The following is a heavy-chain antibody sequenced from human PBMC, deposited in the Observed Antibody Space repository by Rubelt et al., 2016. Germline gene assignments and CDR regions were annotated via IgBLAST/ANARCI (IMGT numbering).Heavy chain of an antibody. D-gene: IGHD6-13*01. V-gene: IGHV4-34*11. CDR2: IYYSGGT. Sequence: QVQLQQWGAGLLKPSETLSLTCAVYGGSFSGYYWSWIRQPPGKGLEWIGYIYYSGGTNYNPSLKSRVTIPVDTSQRQFSLKRGSVTAADTAIYYCASSAYSSSWGYFDSWGQGSLVTVSS. J-gene: IGHJ4*02. CDR1: GGSFSGYY. CDR3: ASSAYSSSWGYFDS.